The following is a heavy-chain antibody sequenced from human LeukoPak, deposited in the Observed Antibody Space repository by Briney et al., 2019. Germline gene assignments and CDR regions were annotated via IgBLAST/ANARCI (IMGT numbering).Heavy chain of an antibody. J-gene: IGHJ4*02. D-gene: IGHD3-10*01. CDR2: IKQDGSEK. CDR3: ARHQGFRGWFGEFQN. V-gene: IGHV3-7*01. CDR1: GFTFSSYA. Sequence: PGGSLRLSCAASGFTFSSYAMSWVRQAPGKGLEWVANIKQDGSEKYYVDSVKGRFTISRDNAKNSLFLQMNSLRAEDTAVYYCARHQGFRGWFGEFQNWGQGTLVTVSS.